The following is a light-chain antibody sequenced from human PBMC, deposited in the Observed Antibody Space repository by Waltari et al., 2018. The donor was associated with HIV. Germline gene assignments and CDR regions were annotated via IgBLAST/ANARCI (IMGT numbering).Light chain of an antibody. J-gene: IGLJ3*02. V-gene: IGLV1-44*01. CDR3: AAWDDSLNGWV. CDR2: SNN. CDR1: SSTIGSNT. Sequence: QSVLTQPPSASGTPGQRVPISCSGSSSTIGSNTVHWYQQLPGTAPKRLIYSNNQRPAGVPDRFSGSKSGTSASLAISGLQSEDEADYYCAAWDDSLNGWVFGGGTKLTVL.